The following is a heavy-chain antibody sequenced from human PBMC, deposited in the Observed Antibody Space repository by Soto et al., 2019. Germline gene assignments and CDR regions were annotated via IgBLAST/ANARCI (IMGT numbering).Heavy chain of an antibody. CDR3: ARDRDIAVAGSYYYYGMDV. Sequence: GSLRLSCAASGFTFSDYYMSWIRQAPGKGLEWVSYISSSGSTIYYADSVKGRFTISRDNAKNSLYLQMNSLRAEDTAVYYCARDRDIAVAGSYYYYGMDVWGQGTAVTVSS. J-gene: IGHJ6*02. V-gene: IGHV3-11*01. CDR2: ISSSGSTI. D-gene: IGHD6-19*01. CDR1: GFTFSDYY.